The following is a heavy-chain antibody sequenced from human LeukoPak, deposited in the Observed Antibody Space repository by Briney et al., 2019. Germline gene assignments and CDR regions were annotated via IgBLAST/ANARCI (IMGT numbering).Heavy chain of an antibody. D-gene: IGHD3-22*01. CDR3: ARDWYYYDSSGHTIFDY. CDR1: GYTFTSYG. V-gene: IGHV1-18*01. J-gene: IGHJ4*02. Sequence: ASVKVSCKASGYTFTSYGISWVRQAPGQGLEWMGWISAYNGNTNYAQKLQGRVTMTTDTSTSTAYMELRSLRSDDTAVYYCARDWYYYDSSGHTIFDYWGQGTLVTVSS. CDR2: ISAYNGNT.